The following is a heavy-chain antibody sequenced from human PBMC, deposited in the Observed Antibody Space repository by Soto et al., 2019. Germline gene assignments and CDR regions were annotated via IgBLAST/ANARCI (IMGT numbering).Heavy chain of an antibody. J-gene: IGHJ4*02. Sequence: SETLSLTCTVSGGSISSYYWSWIRQPPGKGLEWIGYIYYSGSTNYNPSLKSRVTISVDTSKNQFSLKLSSVTAADTAVYYCARATVTTAGFDYWGQGTLLTF. V-gene: IGHV4-59*01. CDR3: ARATVTTAGFDY. CDR2: IYYSGST. D-gene: IGHD4-17*01. CDR1: GGSISSYY.